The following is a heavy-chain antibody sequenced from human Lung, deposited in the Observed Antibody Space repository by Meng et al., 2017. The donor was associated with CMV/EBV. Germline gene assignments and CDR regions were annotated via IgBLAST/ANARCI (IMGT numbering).Heavy chain of an antibody. J-gene: IGHJ4*02. D-gene: IGHD5-24*01. CDR3: AKGSGDGYNFAGTLDY. CDR1: GFTFSSYG. Sequence: GESXMISCAASGFTFSSYGMHWVRQAPGKGLEWVAFIRYDGSNKYYADSVKGRFTISRDNSKNTLYLQMNSLRAEDTAVYYCAKGSGDGYNFAGTLDYWGQGTXVNVYS. CDR2: IRYDGSNK. V-gene: IGHV3-30*02.